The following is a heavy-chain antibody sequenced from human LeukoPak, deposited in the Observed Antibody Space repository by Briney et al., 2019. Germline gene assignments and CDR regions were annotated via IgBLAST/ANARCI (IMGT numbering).Heavy chain of an antibody. Sequence: QSGGSLRLSCAASGFSFSKYAMHWVRQAPGKGREWVSFIRYDGNIKNYADSVKGRFTISRDNSKDTLYLQMNSLRAEDTAVYYCTKGDDYGANTRLPKFNWFDPWGQGALVTVSS. J-gene: IGHJ5*02. D-gene: IGHD4-23*01. CDR3: TKGDDYGANTRLPKFNWFDP. V-gene: IGHV3-30*02. CDR2: IRYDGNIK. CDR1: GFSFSKYA.